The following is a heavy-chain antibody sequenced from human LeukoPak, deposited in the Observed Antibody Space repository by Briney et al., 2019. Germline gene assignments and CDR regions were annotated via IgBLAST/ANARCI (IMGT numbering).Heavy chain of an antibody. J-gene: IGHJ4*02. V-gene: IGHV4-39*01. CDR1: GGSISSSSYY. Sequence: NPSETLSLTCTVSGGSISSSSYYWGWIRQPPGKGLEWIGSIYYSGSTYYNPSLKSRVTISVDTSKNQFSLKLSSVTAADTAVYYCARQGIAVAGTGFDYWDQGTLVTVSS. CDR3: ARQGIAVAGTGFDY. D-gene: IGHD6-19*01. CDR2: IYYSGST.